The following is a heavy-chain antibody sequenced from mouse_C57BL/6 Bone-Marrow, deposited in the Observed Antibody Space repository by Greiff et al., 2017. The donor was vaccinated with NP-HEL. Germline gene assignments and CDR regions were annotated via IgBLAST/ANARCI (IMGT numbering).Heavy chain of an antibody. J-gene: IGHJ1*03. CDR3: ARRDYYGSPYFDV. D-gene: IGHD1-1*01. CDR2: ISSGGSYT. Sequence: EVQLQESGGDLVKPGGSLKLSCAASGFTFSSYGMSWVRQTPDKRLEWVATISSGGSYTYYPDSVKGRFTISRDNAKNTLYLQMSSLKSEETAMYYCARRDYYGSPYFDVWGTGTTVTVSS. V-gene: IGHV5-6*01. CDR1: GFTFSSYG.